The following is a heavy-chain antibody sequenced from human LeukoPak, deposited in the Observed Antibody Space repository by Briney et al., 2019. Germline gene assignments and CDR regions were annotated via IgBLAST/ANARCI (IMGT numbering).Heavy chain of an antibody. D-gene: IGHD2-8*01. Sequence: SVKVSCKASGGTFSSYAISLVRRAPGQGLEWMGRIIPIFGTANYAQKFQGRVTITTDESTSTAYMELSSLRSEDTAVYYCAREVSYCTNGVCYGGYFQHWSQGTLVTVSS. CDR2: IIPIFGTA. V-gene: IGHV1-69*05. J-gene: IGHJ1*01. CDR3: AREVSYCTNGVCYGGYFQH. CDR1: GGTFSSYA.